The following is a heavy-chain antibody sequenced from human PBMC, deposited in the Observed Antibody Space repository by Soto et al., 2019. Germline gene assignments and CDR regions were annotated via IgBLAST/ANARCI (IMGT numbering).Heavy chain of an antibody. CDR2: INPSGGST. V-gene: IGHV1-46*01. CDR3: ARGSKEPEYFGSYYWHGAFDI. J-gene: IGHJ3*02. CDR1: GYTFTSYY. Sequence: ASVKVSCKASGYTFTSYYMHWVRQAPGQGLEWMGIINPSGGSTSYAQKFQGRDNMTTDKSTNTVYMDLSSLRSEDTAVYYCARGSKEPEYFGSYYWHGAFDIWGQGTMVTVSS. D-gene: IGHD6-6*01.